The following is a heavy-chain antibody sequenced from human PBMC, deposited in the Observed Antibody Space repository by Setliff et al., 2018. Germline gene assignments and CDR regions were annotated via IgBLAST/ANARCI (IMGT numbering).Heavy chain of an antibody. CDR3: ARGPYSSGSAADY. CDR2: IIPILRTA. D-gene: IGHD6-19*01. J-gene: IGHJ4*02. V-gene: IGHV1-69*05. Sequence: SVKVSCKASGGTFSSYAISWVRQAPGQGLEWVGGIIPILRTADYAQKFQGRVTITRDTSASTAYMELSSLRSEDTAVYYCARGPYSSGSAADYWGQGTLVTVSS. CDR1: GGTFSSYA.